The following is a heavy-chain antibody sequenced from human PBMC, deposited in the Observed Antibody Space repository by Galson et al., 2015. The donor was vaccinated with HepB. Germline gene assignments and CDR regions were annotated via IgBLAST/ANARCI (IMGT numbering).Heavy chain of an antibody. J-gene: IGHJ5*02. CDR3: ARARLRGNWFDP. D-gene: IGHD4-17*01. V-gene: IGHV3-30*04. Sequence: SLRLSCAASGFTFSSYAMHWVRQAPGKGLEWVAVISYDGSNKYYADSVKGRFTIPRDNSKNTLYLQMNSLRAEDTAVYYCARARLRGNWFDPWGQGTLVTVSS. CDR1: GFTFSSYA. CDR2: ISYDGSNK.